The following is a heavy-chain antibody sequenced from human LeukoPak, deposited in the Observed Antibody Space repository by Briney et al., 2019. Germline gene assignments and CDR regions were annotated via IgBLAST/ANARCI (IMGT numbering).Heavy chain of an antibody. Sequence: GEALKISCKGSGYIFSTYWIAWVRQVPGKGLEWMGISHPGDSDTRDSPSFQGQVTISADKSVSTAYLHWSSLKASDTAIYYCARPNITSYYDSRGSDAFDVWGQGTMVTVSS. D-gene: IGHD3-22*01. CDR1: GYIFSTYW. V-gene: IGHV5-51*01. CDR2: SHPGDSDT. CDR3: ARPNITSYYDSRGSDAFDV. J-gene: IGHJ3*01.